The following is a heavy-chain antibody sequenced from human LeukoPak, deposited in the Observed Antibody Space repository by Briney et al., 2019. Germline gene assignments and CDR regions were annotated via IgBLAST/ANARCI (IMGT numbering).Heavy chain of an antibody. J-gene: IGHJ4*02. CDR2: ISGSGGST. CDR1: GFTFSSYW. D-gene: IGHD1-26*01. Sequence: GGSLRLSCAASGFTFSSYWMHWVRQAPGKGLEWVSAISGSGGSTYYADSVKGRFTISRDNSKNTLYLQMNSLRAEDTAVYYCAKDLRGINLGRFPPFDYWGQGTLVTVSS. V-gene: IGHV3-23*01. CDR3: AKDLRGINLGRFPPFDY.